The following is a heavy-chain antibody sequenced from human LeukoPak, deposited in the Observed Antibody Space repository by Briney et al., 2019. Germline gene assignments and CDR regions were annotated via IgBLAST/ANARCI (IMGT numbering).Heavy chain of an antibody. Sequence: GGSLRLSCAASGFTVSSNYMSWVRQAPGKGLEWVSVIYSGGSTYYADSVKGRFTTPRDNSKNTLNLQMNSLRAEDTAVYYCARCSGYGMDVWGQGTTVTVSS. D-gene: IGHD3-10*02. J-gene: IGHJ6*02. V-gene: IGHV3-53*05. CDR1: GFTVSSNY. CDR2: IYSGGST. CDR3: ARCSGYGMDV.